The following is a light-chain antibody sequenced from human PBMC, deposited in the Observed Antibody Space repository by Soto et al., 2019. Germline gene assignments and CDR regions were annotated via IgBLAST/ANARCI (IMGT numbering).Light chain of an antibody. CDR3: EQYHKWPLT. CDR2: GAS. V-gene: IGKV3-15*01. CDR1: QSVSNN. Sequence: EVVMTQSPATLSVSPGERATVPGRASQSVSNNGAWYQQKPGLAPRLLIYGASTRATGIPARFSGSGYGTECTLSICSLQSEDFAVYSCEQYHKWPLTFGGGTKV. J-gene: IGKJ4*01.